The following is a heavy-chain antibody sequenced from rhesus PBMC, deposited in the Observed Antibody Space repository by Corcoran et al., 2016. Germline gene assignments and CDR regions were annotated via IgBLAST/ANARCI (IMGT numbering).Heavy chain of an antibody. J-gene: IGHJ4*01. CDR3: ARDSWSYFDY. CDR2: IRNKANGGKA. CDR1: GFTFSDYY. Sequence: EVQLVESGGGLVQPGGSLRLSCAASGFTFSDYYMSWVRQAPGKGPGRVGFIRNKANGGKAEDAASVKGRFTSSRDYSKSIVSLQMNSLKTEDTAVYYCARDSWSYFDYWGQGVLVTVSS. D-gene: IGHD6-13*01. V-gene: IGHV3S22*01.